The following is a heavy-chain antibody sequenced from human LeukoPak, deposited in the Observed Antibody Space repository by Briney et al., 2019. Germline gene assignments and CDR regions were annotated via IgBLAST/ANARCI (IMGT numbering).Heavy chain of an antibody. CDR3: AASGSPRSSNFDY. CDR2: IVVGSGNT. CDR1: GFTFTSSA. V-gene: IGHV1-58*01. J-gene: IGHJ4*02. D-gene: IGHD6-6*01. Sequence: SVKVSCKASGFTFTSSAVQWVRQARGQRLEWIGWIVVGSGNTNYAQKFQERVTITRDMSTSTAYMELSSLRSEDAAVYYCAASGSPRSSNFDYWGQGTLVTVSS.